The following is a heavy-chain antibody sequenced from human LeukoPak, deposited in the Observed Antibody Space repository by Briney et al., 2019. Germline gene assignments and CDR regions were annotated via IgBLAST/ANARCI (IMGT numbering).Heavy chain of an antibody. CDR3: ARLEGLVGATRWFDP. CDR1: GDSFTSYW. J-gene: IGHJ5*02. CDR2: IYPGDSDT. Sequence: GESLKISCKGSGDSFTSYWIGWVRQMPGKGLEWMGIIYPGDSDTRYSPSFQGQVTLSADKSISTAYLQWSSLKASDTAIYYCARLEGLVGATRWFDPWGQGTLVTVSS. D-gene: IGHD1-26*01. V-gene: IGHV5-51*01.